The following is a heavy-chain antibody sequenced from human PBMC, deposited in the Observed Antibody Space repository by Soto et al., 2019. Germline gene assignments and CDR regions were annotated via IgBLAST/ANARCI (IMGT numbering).Heavy chain of an antibody. Sequence: ASVKVSCKASGYTFTGYYMHWVRQAPGQGLEWMGWINPNSGGTNYAQKFQGWVTMTRDTSISTAYMELSRLRSDDTAVYYCARVETGGFGEDYYYGMDVWGQGTTVTVSS. J-gene: IGHJ6*02. D-gene: IGHD3-10*01. CDR1: GYTFTGYY. V-gene: IGHV1-2*04. CDR3: ARVETGGFGEDYYYGMDV. CDR2: INPNSGGT.